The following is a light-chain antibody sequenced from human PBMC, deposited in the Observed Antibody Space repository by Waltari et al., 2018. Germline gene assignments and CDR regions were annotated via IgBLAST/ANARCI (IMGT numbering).Light chain of an antibody. Sequence: DIQMTQSPSTLSASVGARVTIPCRASQSISSWLAWYQQKPGKAPKLLTYKASSLESGVPSRFSGSGSGTEFTLTISSLQPDDFATYYCQQYNSYSSRAFGQGTKVEIK. V-gene: IGKV1-5*03. CDR3: QQYNSYSSRA. CDR1: QSISSW. CDR2: KAS. J-gene: IGKJ1*01.